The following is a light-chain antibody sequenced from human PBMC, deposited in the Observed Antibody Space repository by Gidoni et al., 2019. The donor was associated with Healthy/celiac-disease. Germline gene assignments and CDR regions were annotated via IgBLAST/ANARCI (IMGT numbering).Light chain of an antibody. CDR1: SSNIGSNY. J-gene: IGLJ3*02. V-gene: IGLV1-47*01. CDR3: AAWDDSLSAHWV. Sequence: QSVLTQPPSASGTPGQRVTISCSGSSSNIGSNYVYWYQQLPGTAPKLIIYRNNQRPSGVPDRFSGSKSGTSASLAISGLRSEDEADYYCAAWDDSLSAHWVFGGGTKLTVL. CDR2: RNN.